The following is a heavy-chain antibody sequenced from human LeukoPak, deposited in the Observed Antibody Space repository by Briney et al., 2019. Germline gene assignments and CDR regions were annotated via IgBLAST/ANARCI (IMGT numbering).Heavy chain of an antibody. CDR3: AGDRGYSSGWYNYYYYYYMDV. CDR2: INPNSGGT. D-gene: IGHD6-19*01. CDR1: GYTFTGYY. J-gene: IGHJ6*03. Sequence: ASVKVSCKASGYTFTGYYMHWVRQAPGQGLEWMGWINPNSGGTNYAQKFQGRVTMTRDTSISTAYMELSRLRSDDTAVYYCAGDRGYSSGWYNYYYYYYMDVWGKGTTVTVSS. V-gene: IGHV1-2*02.